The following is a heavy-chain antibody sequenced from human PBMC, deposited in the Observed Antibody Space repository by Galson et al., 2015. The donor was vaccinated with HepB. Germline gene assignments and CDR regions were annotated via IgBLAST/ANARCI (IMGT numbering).Heavy chain of an antibody. V-gene: IGHV6-1*01. Sequence: CAISGDSVSNNNAAWNWIRKSPSRGLEWLGRTYYRARWYNDYAESLRSRITINPDTSKNQFSLQLKSVTPEDTAVYYCARAKEGRGYFDYWGQGTLVTVSS. J-gene: IGHJ4*02. CDR1: GDSVSNNNAA. D-gene: IGHD3-10*01. CDR3: ARAKEGRGYFDY. CDR2: TYYRARWYN.